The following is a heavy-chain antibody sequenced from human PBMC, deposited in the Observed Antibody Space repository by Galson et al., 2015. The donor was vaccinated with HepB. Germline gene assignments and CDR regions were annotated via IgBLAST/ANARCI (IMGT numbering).Heavy chain of an antibody. J-gene: IGHJ4*02. V-gene: IGHV3-21*05. Sequence: SLRLSCAASGFSFSYYSMDWVRQAPGKGLEWVSHISYTNNIYYADSVKGRFTISRDNAKNSLYLQMNRLRAEDTAVYYCARGNEYGSSKSFDYWGQGNLVTV. CDR1: GFSFSYYS. CDR3: ARGNEYGSSKSFDY. CDR2: ISYTNNI. D-gene: IGHD6-13*01.